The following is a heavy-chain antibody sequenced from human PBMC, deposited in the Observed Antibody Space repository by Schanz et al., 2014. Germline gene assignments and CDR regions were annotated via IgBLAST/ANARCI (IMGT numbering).Heavy chain of an antibody. Sequence: QVQLVQSGAEVKKPGSSVKVSCKASGGTFSTYTISWVRQAPGQGLEWMGRIIPILGIANYAQKFQGRVTITADKSAFTAYIDVSSLRSEDAAVYYGASSGAGYSSIWDFDYWGQGTLVTVSS. V-gene: IGHV1-69*02. D-gene: IGHD6-13*01. CDR1: GGTFSTYT. CDR3: ASSGAGYSSIWDFDY. CDR2: IIPILGIA. J-gene: IGHJ4*02.